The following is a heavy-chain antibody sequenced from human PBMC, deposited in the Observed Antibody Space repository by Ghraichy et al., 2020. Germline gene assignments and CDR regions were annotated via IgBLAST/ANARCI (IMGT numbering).Heavy chain of an antibody. CDR2: INNSGST. Sequence: SETLSLTCAVYGGSFSSYYWSWIRQPPGKGLEWIGKINNSGSTNYNPYLKSRVTITVDTSKNKLSLKLSCVTAADTAVYYCTRKGAAGGTRPWGQGTLVTVSS. V-gene: IGHV4-34*01. CDR3: TRKGAAGGTRP. J-gene: IGHJ5*02. D-gene: IGHD6-13*01. CDR1: GGSFSSYY.